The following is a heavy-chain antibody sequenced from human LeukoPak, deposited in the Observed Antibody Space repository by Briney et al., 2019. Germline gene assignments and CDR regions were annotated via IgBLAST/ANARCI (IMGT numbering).Heavy chain of an antibody. Sequence: ASVKVSCKASGYTFTSYGISWVRQAPGQGLEWMGWISAYNGNTNYAQKLQGRVTMTTDTSTSTAYMELRSLRSDDTAVYYCAKDPLEWLRLHTFDYWGQGTLVTVSS. D-gene: IGHD5-12*01. CDR2: ISAYNGNT. CDR1: GYTFTSYG. CDR3: AKDPLEWLRLHTFDY. V-gene: IGHV1-18*01. J-gene: IGHJ4*02.